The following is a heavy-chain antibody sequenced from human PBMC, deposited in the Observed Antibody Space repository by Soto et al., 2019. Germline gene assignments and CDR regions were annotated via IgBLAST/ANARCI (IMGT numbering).Heavy chain of an antibody. J-gene: IGHJ4*02. V-gene: IGHV4-39*01. CDR3: ARLGMITPIYYFDY. Sequence: LSLTCTVSGGSISSSSYYWGWIRQPPGKGLEWIGSIYYSGSTYYNPSLKSRVTISVDTSKNQFSLKLSSVTAADTAVYYCARLGMITPIYYFDYWGQGTLVTVSS. CDR1: GGSISSSSYY. D-gene: IGHD3-16*01. CDR2: IYYSGST.